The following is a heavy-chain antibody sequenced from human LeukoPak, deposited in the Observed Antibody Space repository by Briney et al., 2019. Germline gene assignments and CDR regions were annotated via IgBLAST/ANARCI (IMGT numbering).Heavy chain of an antibody. D-gene: IGHD1-1*01. CDR3: ARDMIRNWNDDPDDAFDI. CDR1: GGSISSGSYY. J-gene: IGHJ3*02. CDR2: IYTSGST. Sequence: SETLSLTCTVSGGSISSGSYYWSWIRQPAGKGLEWIGRIYTSGSTNYNPSLKGRVTISVDTSKNQFSLKLSSVTAADTAVYYCARDMIRNWNDDPDDAFDIWGQGTMVTVSS. V-gene: IGHV4-61*02.